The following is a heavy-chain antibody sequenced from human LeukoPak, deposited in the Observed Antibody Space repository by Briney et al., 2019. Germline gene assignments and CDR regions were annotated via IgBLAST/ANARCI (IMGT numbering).Heavy chain of an antibody. V-gene: IGHV3-9*01. Sequence: PGRSLRLSCAASGSTFDDYAMHWVRQAPGKGLEWVSGISWNSGSIGYADSVKGRLTISRDDAKNSLYLQMNGLRAEDTALYYCAKGTGDHWYFDLWGRGTLVTVSS. CDR2: ISWNSGSI. CDR3: AKGTGDHWYFDL. J-gene: IGHJ2*01. D-gene: IGHD7-27*01. CDR1: GSTFDDYA.